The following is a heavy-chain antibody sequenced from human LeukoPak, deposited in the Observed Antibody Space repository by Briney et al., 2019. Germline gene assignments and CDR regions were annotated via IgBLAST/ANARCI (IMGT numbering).Heavy chain of an antibody. V-gene: IGHV4-4*07. CDR1: GVSISGYY. CDR3: ARESRIVEGDGYYMDV. Sequence: SETLSLTCAVSGVSISGYYWSWIRQPAGKGLEWIGRIYISMGTTYNPSLRSRVFMSVDTSKNQFSLQVTSVTAADTAVYYCARESRIVEGDGYYMDVWGKGTTVTISS. D-gene: IGHD1-26*01. J-gene: IGHJ6*03. CDR2: IYISMGT.